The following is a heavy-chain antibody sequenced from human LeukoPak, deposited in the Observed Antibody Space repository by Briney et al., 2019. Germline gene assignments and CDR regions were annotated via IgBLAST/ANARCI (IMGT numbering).Heavy chain of an antibody. CDR3: AGNRFGELLSFDY. V-gene: IGHV4-59*01. D-gene: IGHD3-10*01. CDR1: GGSISSYC. Sequence: PSETLSLTCTVSGGSISSYCWSWIRQPPGKGLEWIGYIYYSGSTNYNPSLKSRVTIPVDTSKNQFSLKLSSVTAADTAVYYCAGNRFGELLSFDYWGQGTLVTVSS. CDR2: IYYSGST. J-gene: IGHJ4*02.